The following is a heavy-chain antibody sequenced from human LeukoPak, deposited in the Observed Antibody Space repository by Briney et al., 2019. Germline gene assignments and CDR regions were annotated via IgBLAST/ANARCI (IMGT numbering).Heavy chain of an antibody. CDR1: GGSIPSYY. D-gene: IGHD4-11*01. CDR2: LFYSGST. CDR3: ARGAYSNYLSVDY. J-gene: IGHJ4*02. Sequence: PSETLSLTCAISGGSIPSYYWSWIRQTPGKGLEWIGYLFYSGSTNYNPSLKGRITMSIDTSKNELSLKLRSVTAADTAVYYCARGAYSNYLSVDYWGQGILVTVSS. V-gene: IGHV4-59*01.